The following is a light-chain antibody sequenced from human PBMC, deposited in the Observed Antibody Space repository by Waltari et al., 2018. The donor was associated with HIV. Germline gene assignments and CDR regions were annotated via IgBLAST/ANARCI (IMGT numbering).Light chain of an antibody. Sequence: SYVLTQPPSVPEAPGKTARITCGGNNLGSKSVHWYQQKPGQAPVLVIYYDNDRPSGIPERFSGSNSGNTATLTISRVEVGDEADYYCQVWDNTAHREVFGGGTKLTVL. V-gene: IGLV3-21*04. CDR3: QVWDNTAHREV. CDR2: YDN. J-gene: IGLJ3*02. CDR1: NLGSKS.